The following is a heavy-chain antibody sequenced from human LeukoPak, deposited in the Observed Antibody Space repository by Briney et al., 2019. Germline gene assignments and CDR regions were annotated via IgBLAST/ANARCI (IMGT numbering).Heavy chain of an antibody. V-gene: IGHV4-4*07. Sequence: SETLSLTCTVSGGSISSYYWSWIRQPAGKGLEWIGRIYTSGSTNYNPSLKSRVTMSVDTSKNQFSLKLSSVTAADTAVYYCASGLQLAPEVSYWGQGTLVTVSS. CDR2: IYTSGST. D-gene: IGHD6-13*01. J-gene: IGHJ4*02. CDR3: ASGLQLAPEVSY. CDR1: GGSISSYY.